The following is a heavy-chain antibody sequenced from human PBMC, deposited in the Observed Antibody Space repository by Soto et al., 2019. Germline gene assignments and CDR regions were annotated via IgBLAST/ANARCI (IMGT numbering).Heavy chain of an antibody. CDR2: IGTAGDT. Sequence: GGSLRLSCAASGFTFSSYDMHWVRQATGKGLEWVSAIGTAGDTYYPGSVKGRFTISRENAKNSLYLQMNSLRAEDTAVYYCARVGVRVLVDVWGQGTTVTVSS. CDR1: GFTFSSYD. D-gene: IGHD3-10*01. CDR3: ARVGVRVLVDV. V-gene: IGHV3-13*01. J-gene: IGHJ6*02.